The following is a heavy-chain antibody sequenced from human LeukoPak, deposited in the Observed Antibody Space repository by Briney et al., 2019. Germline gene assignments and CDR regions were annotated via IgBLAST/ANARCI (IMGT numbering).Heavy chain of an antibody. Sequence: SETLSLTCTVSGGSISSYYWSWIRQPPGKGLEWIGYIYYTGSTYYNPSLKSRVTISVDMSKNQLSLRLSSVTAADTAVYYCVREGITSRWFDPWGQGTLVTVSS. J-gene: IGHJ5*02. CDR2: IYYTGST. CDR1: GGSISSYY. CDR3: VREGITSRWFDP. V-gene: IGHV4-59*12.